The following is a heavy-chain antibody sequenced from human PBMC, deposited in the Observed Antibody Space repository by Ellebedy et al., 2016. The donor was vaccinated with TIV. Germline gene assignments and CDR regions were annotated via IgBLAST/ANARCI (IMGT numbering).Heavy chain of an antibody. D-gene: IGHD6-13*01. V-gene: IGHV3-74*01. Sequence: GESLKISCAASGFTFSTYWMHWVRQAPGKGLMWVSRINSDGSSTIYPDSVKGRFTVSRDNAKNSLYLEMISLRAEDTAVYYCARSGFSSSWDDAFDVWGQGTMVTVSS. J-gene: IGHJ3*01. CDR3: ARSGFSSSWDDAFDV. CDR1: GFTFSTYW. CDR2: INSDGSST.